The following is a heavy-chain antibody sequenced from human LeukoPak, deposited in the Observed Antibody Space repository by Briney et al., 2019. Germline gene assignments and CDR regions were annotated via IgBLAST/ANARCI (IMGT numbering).Heavy chain of an antibody. CDR2: IWYDGSKK. CDR3: VRDYGDYFDY. J-gene: IGHJ4*02. D-gene: IGHD4-17*01. CDR1: GFTFSSNG. V-gene: IGHV3-33*01. Sequence: PGGSLRLFCAASGFTFSSNGIHWVRQAPGKGLEWVAVIWYDGSKKYYADSVKGRFTISRDNSKNTLYLQMDSLRAEDTALYYCVRDYGDYFDYWGQGTLVTVSS.